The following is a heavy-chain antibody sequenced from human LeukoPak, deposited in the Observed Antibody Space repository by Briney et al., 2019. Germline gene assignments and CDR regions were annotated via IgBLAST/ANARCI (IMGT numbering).Heavy chain of an antibody. CDR3: ARYTTADFDY. V-gene: IGHV5-10-1*01. CDR2: IDPSDSYT. D-gene: IGHD1-1*01. CDR1: GYHFTSYW. J-gene: IGHJ4*02. Sequence: HGESLRISFKGSGYHFTSYWISWVRQMPGKGLEWMGRIDPSDSYTNYSPSFQGHVTISADKSISTAYLQWSSLKASDTAMYYCARYTTADFDYWGQGTLVTVSS.